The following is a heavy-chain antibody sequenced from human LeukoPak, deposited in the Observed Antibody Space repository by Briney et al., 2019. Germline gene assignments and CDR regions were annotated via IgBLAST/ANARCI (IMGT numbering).Heavy chain of an antibody. V-gene: IGHV3-74*01. CDR1: GFTFSSYW. Sequence: AGGSLRLSCAASGFTFSSYWMHWVRQAPGKGLVWVSRINSDGSSTSYADSVKGRFTISRDNSKNTLYLQMNSLRAEDTAVYYCARDRAQRSKPPNDFWSGYYIFDYWGQGTLVTVSS. J-gene: IGHJ4*02. CDR2: INSDGSST. CDR3: ARDRAQRSKPPNDFWSGYYIFDY. D-gene: IGHD3-3*01.